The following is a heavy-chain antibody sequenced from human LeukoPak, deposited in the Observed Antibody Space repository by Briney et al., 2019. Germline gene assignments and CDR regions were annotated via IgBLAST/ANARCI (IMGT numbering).Heavy chain of an antibody. V-gene: IGHV5-10-1*01. Sequence: GESLKISCKGSGYSFTSYWISWVRQMPGKGLEWMGRIDPSDSYTNYSPSFQGHVTISADKSISTAYLQWNSLEASDTAMYYCARQGQLPSSFDYWGQGTLVTVSS. CDR3: ARQGQLPSSFDY. CDR2: IDPSDSYT. CDR1: GYSFTSYW. J-gene: IGHJ4*02. D-gene: IGHD2-2*01.